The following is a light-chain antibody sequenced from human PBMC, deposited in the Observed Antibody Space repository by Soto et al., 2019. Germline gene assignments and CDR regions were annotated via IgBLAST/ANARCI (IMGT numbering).Light chain of an antibody. J-gene: IGLJ2*01. CDR1: SSDVGGYNY. Sequence: QSALTQPASVSGSPGQSITISCTGTSSDVGGYNYVYWYQQHPGKAPKIMIYEVSNRPSGVSNRFSGSKSGNTASRTISGLQAEDEADYYCSSYTSSSTLVFGGGTKLTVL. V-gene: IGLV2-14*01. CDR2: EVS. CDR3: SSYTSSSTLV.